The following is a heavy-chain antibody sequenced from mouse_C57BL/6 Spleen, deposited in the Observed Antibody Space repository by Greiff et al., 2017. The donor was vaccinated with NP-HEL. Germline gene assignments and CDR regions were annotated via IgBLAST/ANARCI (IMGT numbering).Heavy chain of an antibody. J-gene: IGHJ4*01. D-gene: IGHD3-3*01. Sequence: EVKVVESGGGLVKPGGSLKLSCAASGFTFSDYGMHWVRQAPEKGLEWVAYISSGSSTIYYADTVKGRFTISRDNAKNTLFLQMTSLRSEDTAMYYCARWGLSDYYYAMGYWGQGTSVTVSS. CDR2: ISSGSSTI. CDR3: ARWGLSDYYYAMGY. V-gene: IGHV5-17*01. CDR1: GFTFSDYG.